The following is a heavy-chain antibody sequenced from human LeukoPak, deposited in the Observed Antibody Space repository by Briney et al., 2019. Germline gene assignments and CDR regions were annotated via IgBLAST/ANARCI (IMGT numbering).Heavy chain of an antibody. CDR3: ARDPHGSGSADY. CDR1: GFTFSSYS. Sequence: PGGSLRLSCAASGFTFSSYSMNWVRQAPGKGLEWVSSISSSSSYIYYADSVKGRFTISRDNSKNTLYLQMNSLRAEDTAVYYCARDPHGSGSADYWGQGTLVTVSS. J-gene: IGHJ4*02. D-gene: IGHD6-19*01. V-gene: IGHV3-21*01. CDR2: ISSSSSYI.